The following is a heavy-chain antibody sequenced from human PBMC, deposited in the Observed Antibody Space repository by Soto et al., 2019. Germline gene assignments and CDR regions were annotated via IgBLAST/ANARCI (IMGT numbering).Heavy chain of an antibody. D-gene: IGHD2-21*02. V-gene: IGHV1-3*01. CDR1: GYTFTSYA. CDR2: INAGNGNT. CDR3: ARSIVVVTALDY. Sequence: QVQLVQSGAXXXXPGASVXXXXKASGYTFTSYAMHWVRQAPGQRLEWMGWINAGNGNTKYSQKFQGRVTITRDTSASTAYMELSSLRSEDTAVYYCARSIVVVTALDYWGQGTLVTVSS. J-gene: IGHJ4*02.